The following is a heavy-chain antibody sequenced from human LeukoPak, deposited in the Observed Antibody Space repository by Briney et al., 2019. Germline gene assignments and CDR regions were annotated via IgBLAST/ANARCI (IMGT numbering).Heavy chain of an antibody. CDR2: ISSDGSNG. V-gene: IGHV3-30*03. D-gene: IGHD3-9*01. CDR3: ARGRLTGYSADY. J-gene: IGHJ4*02. CDR1: RFPFSNYG. Sequence: GGSLRLSCAASRFPFSNYGVHWVRQAPGKGLEWLAVISSDGSNGHYADSVKGRFTISRDNAKNSLYLQMNSLRAEDTAVYYCARGRLTGYSADYWGQGTLVTVSS.